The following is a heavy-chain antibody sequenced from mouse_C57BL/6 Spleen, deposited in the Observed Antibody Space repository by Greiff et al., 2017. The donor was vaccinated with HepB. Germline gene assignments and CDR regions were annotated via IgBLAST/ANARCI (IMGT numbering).Heavy chain of an antibody. Sequence: VQLQQSGAELVKPGASVKLSCKASGYTFTSYWMHWVKQRPGQGLAWIGMIHPNSGSTNYNEKFKSKATLTVDKSSSPAYMQLSSLTSEDSAVYYCARWGGYDPFAYWGQGTLVTVSA. CDR1: GYTFTSYW. V-gene: IGHV1-64*01. J-gene: IGHJ3*01. D-gene: IGHD2-2*01. CDR2: IHPNSGST. CDR3: ARWGGYDPFAY.